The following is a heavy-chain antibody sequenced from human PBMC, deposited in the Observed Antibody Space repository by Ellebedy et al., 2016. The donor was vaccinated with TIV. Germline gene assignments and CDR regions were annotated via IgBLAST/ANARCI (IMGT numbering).Heavy chain of an antibody. J-gene: IGHJ3*02. CDR1: GGAFSSYA. D-gene: IGHD6-6*01. CDR3: ARGKSIAARGGGDAFDI. CDR2: MNPNSGNT. Sequence: ASVKVSXXTSGGAFSSYAISWVRQATGQGLEWMGWMNPNSGNTGYAQKFQGRVTMTRNTSISTAYMELSSLRSEDTAVYYCARGKSIAARGGGDAFDIWGQGTMVTVSS. V-gene: IGHV1-8*02.